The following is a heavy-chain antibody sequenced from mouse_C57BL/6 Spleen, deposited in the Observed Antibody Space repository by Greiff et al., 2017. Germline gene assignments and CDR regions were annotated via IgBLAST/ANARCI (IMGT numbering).Heavy chain of an antibody. CDR2: ISSGGDYI. V-gene: IGHV5-9-1*02. J-gene: IGHJ2*01. Sequence: VMLVESGEGLVKPGGSLKLSCAASGFTFSSYAMSWVRQTPEKRLEWVAYISSGGDYIYYADTVKGRFTISRDNARNTLYLQMSSLKSEDTAMYYCTRASTVEDYFDYWGQGTTRTVSS. D-gene: IGHD1-1*01. CDR1: GFTFSSYA. CDR3: TRASTVEDYFDY.